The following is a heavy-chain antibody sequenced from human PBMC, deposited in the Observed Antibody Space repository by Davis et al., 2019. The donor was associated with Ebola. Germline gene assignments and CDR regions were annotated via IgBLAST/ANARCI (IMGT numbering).Heavy chain of an antibody. CDR1: GFTFSSYG. CDR3: ARDGTNLLGYCTGGVCYYYYYYGMDV. CDR2: ISYDGSNK. D-gene: IGHD2-8*02. V-gene: IGHV3-30*03. J-gene: IGHJ6*02. Sequence: GESLKISCAASGFTFSSYGMHWVRQAPGKGLEWVAVISYDGSNKYYADSVKGRFTISRDNSKNTLYLQMNSLRSDDTAVYYCARDGTNLLGYCTGGVCYYYYYYGMDVWGQGTTVTVSS.